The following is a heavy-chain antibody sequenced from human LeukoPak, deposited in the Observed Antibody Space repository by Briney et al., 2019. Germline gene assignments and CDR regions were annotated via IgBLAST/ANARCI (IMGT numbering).Heavy chain of an antibody. CDR1: GFTFSSYA. CDR2: ISGSGGTT. J-gene: IGHJ4*02. D-gene: IGHD6-13*01. CDR3: AKEEAFSSSWTDY. V-gene: IGHV3-23*01. Sequence: AGSLRLSCAASGFTFSSYAMSWDRQAPGKGLEWVSTISGSGGTTYYADSVRGRFTISRDNSKNTLYLQMNTLRAEDTAVYYCAKEEAFSSSWTDYWGQGTLVTVSS.